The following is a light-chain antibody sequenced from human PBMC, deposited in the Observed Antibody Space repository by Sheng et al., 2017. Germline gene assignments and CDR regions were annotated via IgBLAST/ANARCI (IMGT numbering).Light chain of an antibody. CDR2: SVS. Sequence: SQSPPSLSASIGDRVTITCRSTQYISMSLHWYQQKPGEPPQLLISSVSTLQSGVPYRFSGSGSHTDFSLTINNFQPEDSALYFCHQTFRTPWTFGRGTKVE. V-gene: IGKV1-39*01. J-gene: IGKJ1*01. CDR3: HQTFRTPWT. CDR1: QYISMS.